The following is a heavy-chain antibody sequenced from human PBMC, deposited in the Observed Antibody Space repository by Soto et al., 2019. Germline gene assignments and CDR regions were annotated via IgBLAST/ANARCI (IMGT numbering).Heavy chain of an antibody. CDR2: IDPSDSYT. CDR1: GYSFTSYW. V-gene: IGHV5-10-1*01. J-gene: IGHJ6*02. Sequence: GESLKISCKGSGYSFTSYWISWVRQMPGKGLEWMGRIDPSDSYTNYSPSFQGHVTIPADKSISTAYLQWSSLKASDIAMYYCARHPFGCTNGVCAYYYYGMDVWGQGTTVTVSS. D-gene: IGHD2-8*01. CDR3: ARHPFGCTNGVCAYYYYGMDV.